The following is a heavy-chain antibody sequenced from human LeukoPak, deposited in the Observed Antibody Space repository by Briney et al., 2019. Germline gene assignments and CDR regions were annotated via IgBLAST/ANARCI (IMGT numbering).Heavy chain of an antibody. D-gene: IGHD6-13*01. V-gene: IGHV3-30*18. CDR2: ISYDGSNK. CDR3: AKDQPAADSGGADYFDY. CDR1: GFTFSSYG. J-gene: IGHJ4*02. Sequence: PGGSLRLSCAASGFTFSSYGMHWVRQAPGKGLEWVAVISYDGSNKYYADSVKGRFTISRDNSKNALYLQMNSLRAEDTAVYYCAKDQPAADSGGADYFDYWGQGTLVTVSS.